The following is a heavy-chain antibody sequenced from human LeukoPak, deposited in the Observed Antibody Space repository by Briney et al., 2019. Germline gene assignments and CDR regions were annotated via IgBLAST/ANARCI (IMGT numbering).Heavy chain of an antibody. CDR2: ISSSSSYI. V-gene: IGHV3-21*01. CDR1: GFTFSSYS. CDR3: ARELGNWGYYDILTGYYNVIDY. D-gene: IGHD3-9*01. J-gene: IGHJ4*02. Sequence: SGGSLRLSCAASGFTFSSYSMNWVRQAPGKGREWVSSISSSSSYIYYADSVKGRFTISRDNAKNSLYLQMNSLRAEDTAVYYCARELGNWGYYDILTGYYNVIDYWGQGTLVTVSS.